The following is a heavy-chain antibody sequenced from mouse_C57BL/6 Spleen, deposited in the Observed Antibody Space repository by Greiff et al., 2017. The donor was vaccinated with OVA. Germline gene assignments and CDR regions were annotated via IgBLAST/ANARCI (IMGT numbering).Heavy chain of an antibody. D-gene: IGHD3-2*02. J-gene: IGHJ2*01. CDR1: GYTFTSYD. CDR3: AKGGGSGYPHFDY. V-gene: IGHV1-85*01. Sequence: QVQLQQSGPELVKPGASVKLSCKASGYTFTSYDINWVKQRPGQGLEWIGWIYPRDGSTKYNEKFKGKATLTVDTSSSTAYMELHSLTSEDSAVYFCAKGGGSGYPHFDYWGQGTTLTVSS. CDR2: IYPRDGST.